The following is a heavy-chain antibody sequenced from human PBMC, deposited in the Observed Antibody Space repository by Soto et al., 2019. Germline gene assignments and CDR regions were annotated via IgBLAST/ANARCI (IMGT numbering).Heavy chain of an antibody. V-gene: IGHV3-72*01. J-gene: IGHJ6*02. Sequence: EVQLVESGGGLVQPGGSLRLSCAASGFSLSDPYMDWVRQAPGKGLEWVGRIKNKANSYTTEYGASVKGRFIISRDDSKNSVYLQMNSLKTEDTAVYYCARAPAYYGSGSHLLGQGTTVTVSS. CDR2: IKNKANSYTT. CDR1: GFSLSDPY. D-gene: IGHD3-10*01. CDR3: ARAPAYYGSGSHL.